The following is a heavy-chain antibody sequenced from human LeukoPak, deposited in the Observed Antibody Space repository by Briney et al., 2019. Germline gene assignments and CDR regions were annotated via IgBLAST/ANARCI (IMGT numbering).Heavy chain of an antibody. CDR1: GGTFSSYA. V-gene: IGHV1-69*13. CDR3: ARVWYYGSGSYSGYFQH. D-gene: IGHD3-10*01. Sequence: SVKVSCKASGGTFSSYAISWVRQAPGQGLEWMGGIIPIFGTANYAQKFQGRVTITADESTSTAYMELSSLRSEDAAVYYCARVWYYGSGSYSGYFQHWGQGTLVTVSS. CDR2: IIPIFGTA. J-gene: IGHJ1*01.